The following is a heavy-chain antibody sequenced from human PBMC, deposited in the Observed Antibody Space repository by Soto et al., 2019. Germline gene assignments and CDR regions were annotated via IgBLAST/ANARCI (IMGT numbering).Heavy chain of an antibody. D-gene: IGHD7-27*01. Sequence: QVQLQESGPGLVKPSGTLSLTCVVSGGSISSTNWWSWVRQPPGKGLEWIGEIYHSGSTNYNPSPKRRVTMSLHKSNTQFSLKLSSVTAADTAVYYCARGGLTWGDYWGQGTLVTVSS. CDR3: ARGGLTWGDY. V-gene: IGHV4-4*02. CDR1: GGSISSTNW. CDR2: IYHSGST. J-gene: IGHJ4*02.